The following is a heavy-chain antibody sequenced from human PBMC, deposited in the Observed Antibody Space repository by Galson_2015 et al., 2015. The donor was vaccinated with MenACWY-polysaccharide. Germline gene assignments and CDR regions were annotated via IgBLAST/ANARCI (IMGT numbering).Heavy chain of an antibody. Sequence: SLRLSCAASGFTFRSYVMTRVRQAPGKGLEWVSGVSGSGGTTDYADSVKGRFTISRDNSRSTVYLHMNSLRAEDTAVYYCATVPSAILGLNDYYYYGLEVWGQGTTVTVSS. CDR3: ATVPSAILGLNDYYYYGLEV. CDR2: VSGSGGTT. V-gene: IGHV3-23*01. CDR1: GFTFRSYV. J-gene: IGHJ6*02. D-gene: IGHD2-2*02.